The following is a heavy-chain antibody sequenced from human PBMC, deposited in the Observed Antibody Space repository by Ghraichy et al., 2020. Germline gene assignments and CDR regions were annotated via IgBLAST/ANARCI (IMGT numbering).Heavy chain of an antibody. J-gene: IGHJ6*03. V-gene: IGHV3-48*02. CDR3: ARVWTVVRFYYYGHLDV. CDR2: ISCSRGNT. Sequence: GGSLRLSCVGSEFTFSFYSINWVRQSPGKGLEWVAHISCSRGNTLYADSVKGRFIISRDNAKNSLSLQMNSLREEDTAVYYCARVWTVVRFYYYGHLDVWGQGTTGTVPS. D-gene: IGHD4-23*01. CDR1: EFTFSFYS.